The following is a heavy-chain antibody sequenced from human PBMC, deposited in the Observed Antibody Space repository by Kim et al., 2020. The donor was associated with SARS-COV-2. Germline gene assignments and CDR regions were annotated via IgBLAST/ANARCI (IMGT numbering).Heavy chain of an antibody. CDR2: INPNSGGT. V-gene: IGHV1-2*02. D-gene: IGHD4-17*01. J-gene: IGHJ4*02. CDR3: ARAPMTTVTILLGY. Sequence: ASVKVSCKASGYTFTGYYMHWVRQAPGQGLEWMGWINPNSGGTNYAQKFQDRVTMTRDTSISTAYMELSRLRSDDTAVYYCARAPMTTVTILLGYWGQGTLVTVSS. CDR1: GYTFTGYY.